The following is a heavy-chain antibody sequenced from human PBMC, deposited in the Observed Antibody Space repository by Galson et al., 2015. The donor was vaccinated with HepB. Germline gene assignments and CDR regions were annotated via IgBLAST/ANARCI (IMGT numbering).Heavy chain of an antibody. Sequence: SLRLSCAVSGFSFSTCGMHWVRQPPGKGLEWVAVISYDGRMNYYGDSVKGRFTISRDNSKNTLYLQMNSLRVEDTADYYCATTIGDSWSGYSIGEGHDFWGQGTLVTVSS. CDR2: ISYDGRMN. J-gene: IGHJ4*02. V-gene: IGHV3-30*03. D-gene: IGHD3-3*01. CDR3: ATTIGDSWSGYSIGEGHDF. CDR1: GFSFSTCG.